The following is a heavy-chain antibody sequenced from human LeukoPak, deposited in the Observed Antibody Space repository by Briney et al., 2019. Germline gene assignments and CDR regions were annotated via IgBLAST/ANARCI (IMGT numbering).Heavy chain of an antibody. CDR2: IHSNGIT. D-gene: IGHD1-26*01. Sequence: SETLSLTCTVSGGSISSDSHYWSWIRQPAGKGLEWIGRIHSNGITYHNPSLKSRVTISVDTSKNQFSLKLSSVTAADTAVYYCARGVASGSYYYYYYYMDVWGKGTTVTVSS. CDR1: GGSISSDSHY. V-gene: IGHV4-61*02. CDR3: ARGVASGSYYYYYYYMDV. J-gene: IGHJ6*03.